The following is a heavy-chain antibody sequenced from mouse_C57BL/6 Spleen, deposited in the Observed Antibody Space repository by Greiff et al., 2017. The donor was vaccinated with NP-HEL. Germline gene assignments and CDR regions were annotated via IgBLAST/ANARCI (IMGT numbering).Heavy chain of an antibody. D-gene: IGHD3-3*01. CDR2: ISGGSSTI. V-gene: IGHV5-17*01. CDR3: ARWGLSDYYYAMDY. Sequence: EVKLMESGGGLVKPGGSLKLSCAASGFTFSDYGMHWVRQAPEKGLEWVAYISGGSSTIYYADTVKGRFTISRDNAKNTLFLQMTSLRSEDTAMYYCARWGLSDYYYAMDYWGQGTSVTVSS. CDR1: GFTFSDYG. J-gene: IGHJ4*01.